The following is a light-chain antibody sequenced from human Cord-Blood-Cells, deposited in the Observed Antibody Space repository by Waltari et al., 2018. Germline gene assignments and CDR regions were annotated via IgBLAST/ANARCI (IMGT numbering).Light chain of an antibody. J-gene: IGLJ2*01. V-gene: IGLV1-44*01. Sequence: QSVLTQPPSASGTPGQRVTISCSGSSSNIGSNTVNWYQQLPGTAPKLLTYRNKRRPSGVPDRFSGSKSGTSASLAISGLQAEDEADYYCAAWDDSLNGVVFGGGTKLTVL. CDR1: SSNIGSNT. CDR3: AAWDDSLNGVV. CDR2: RNK.